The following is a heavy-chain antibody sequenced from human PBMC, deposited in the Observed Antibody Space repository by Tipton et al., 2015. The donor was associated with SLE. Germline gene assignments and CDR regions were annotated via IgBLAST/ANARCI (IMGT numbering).Heavy chain of an antibody. CDR1: GFSFSYYW. Sequence: SLRLSCTTSGFSFSYYWMHWVREAPGKGLVWVAHINDDGSITKYADSVQGRFTISRDNAQSTLYLQMNSLRAEDTAVYSCAAVVATPLNNYYFDYWGQGALITVSS. V-gene: IGHV3-74*01. CDR2: INDDGSIT. D-gene: IGHD3-22*01. J-gene: IGHJ4*02. CDR3: AAVVATPLNNYYFDY.